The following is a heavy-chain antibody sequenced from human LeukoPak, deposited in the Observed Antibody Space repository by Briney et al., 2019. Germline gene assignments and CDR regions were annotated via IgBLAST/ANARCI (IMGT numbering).Heavy chain of an antibody. Sequence: GASAKVSCKVSGYTLTVLSMHWVRQAPGKRLEWMGGFDPEDGETIYAQKFQGRVTMTEDTSTDTAYMELSSLRSEDTAVYYCATANDYSNSDFDYWGQGTLVTVSS. CDR2: FDPEDGET. CDR1: GYTLTVLS. J-gene: IGHJ4*02. CDR3: ATANDYSNSDFDY. V-gene: IGHV1-24*01. D-gene: IGHD4-11*01.